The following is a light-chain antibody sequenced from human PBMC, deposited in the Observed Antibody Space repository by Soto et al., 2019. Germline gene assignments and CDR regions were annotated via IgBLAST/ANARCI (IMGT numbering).Light chain of an antibody. J-gene: IGKJ1*01. CDR2: GAS. Sequence: EIVLTQSPGTLSLSPGERATLSCRASQSVSSSYLAWYQQKPGQAPRLLIYGASSRATGIPDRIRGSGSGKDCTLTISRLEPEYFAVYYCQHHETFGQGTKVEMK. CDR3: QHHET. V-gene: IGKV3-20*01. CDR1: QSVSSSY.